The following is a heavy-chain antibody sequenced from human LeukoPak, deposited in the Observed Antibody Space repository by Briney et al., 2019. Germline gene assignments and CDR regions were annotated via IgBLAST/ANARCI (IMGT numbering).Heavy chain of an antibody. Sequence: SETLSLTCTVSGASISSHHWTWIRQPPGKGLEWIGYTYYTGSTNYSPSLKSRVTISVDTSKNQFSLKLSSVTAADTAVYYYARADGAVSAYYGIDVWGQGTTVTVSS. CDR3: ARADGAVSAYYGIDV. V-gene: IGHV4-59*11. CDR1: GASISSHH. CDR2: TYYTGST. D-gene: IGHD5/OR15-5a*01. J-gene: IGHJ6*02.